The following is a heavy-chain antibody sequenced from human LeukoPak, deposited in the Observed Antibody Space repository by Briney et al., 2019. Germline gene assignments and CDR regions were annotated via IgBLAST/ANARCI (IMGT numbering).Heavy chain of an antibody. V-gene: IGHV3-30-3*01. CDR2: ISYDGSNK. J-gene: IGHJ4*02. Sequence: GGSLRLSCAASGFTFSSYAMHWVRQAPGKGLEWVAVISYDGSNKYYADSVKGRFTISRDNSKNTLYLQMNSLRAEDTAVYYCARVGQLWEVIYYFDYWGQGTLVTVSS. CDR1: GFTFSSYA. CDR3: ARVGQLWEVIYYFDY. D-gene: IGHD5-18*01.